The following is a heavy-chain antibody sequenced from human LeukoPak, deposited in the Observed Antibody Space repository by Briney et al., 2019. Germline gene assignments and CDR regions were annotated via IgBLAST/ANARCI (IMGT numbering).Heavy chain of an antibody. CDR3: ASQKRLSIAAAVWFDP. CDR2: IYHSGST. J-gene: IGHJ5*02. V-gene: IGHV4-30-2*01. Sequence: SQTLSLTCAVSGGSISSGGYSWSWIRQPPGKGLEWIGYIYHSGSTYYNPSLKSRVTISVDRSKNQFSLKLSSVTAADTAVYYCASQKRLSIAAAVWFDPWGQGTLVTVSS. CDR1: GGSISSGGYS. D-gene: IGHD6-13*01.